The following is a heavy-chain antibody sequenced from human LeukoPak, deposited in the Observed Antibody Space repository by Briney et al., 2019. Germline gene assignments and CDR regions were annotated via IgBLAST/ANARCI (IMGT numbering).Heavy chain of an antibody. CDR3: TTAHPGY. CDR2: ISYGGTNK. J-gene: IGHJ4*02. CDR1: GFTFSSYG. V-gene: IGHV3-30*03. Sequence: GGSLRLSCAASGFTFSSYGMHWVRQAPGKGLGWVAVISYGGTNKYYADSVKGRFTISRDDSKNTLYLQMNSLKTEDTAVYYCTTAHPGYWGQGTLVTVSS.